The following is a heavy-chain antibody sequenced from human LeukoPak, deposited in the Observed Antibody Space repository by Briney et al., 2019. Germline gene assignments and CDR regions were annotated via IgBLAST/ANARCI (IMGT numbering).Heavy chain of an antibody. CDR2: ISGSGGST. CDR1: GFTFSTYA. V-gene: IGHV3-23*01. Sequence: GGSLRLSCAASGFTFSTYAISWVRQAPGKGLEWVSSISGSGGSTYYADSVKGRFTISRDNSKNTLYLQMNSLRAEDTAVYYCAREIHLDYSSSWYFDYWGQGTLVTVSS. J-gene: IGHJ4*02. D-gene: IGHD6-13*01. CDR3: AREIHLDYSSSWYFDY.